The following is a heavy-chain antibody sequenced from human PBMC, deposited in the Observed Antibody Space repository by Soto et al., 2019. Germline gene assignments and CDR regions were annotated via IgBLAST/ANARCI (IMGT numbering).Heavy chain of an antibody. Sequence: QVQLVESGGGVVQPGRSLRLSCAASGFTFSSYAMHWVRQAPGKGLEWVAVISYDGSNKYYADSVKGRFTISRDNSKNTLYLQMNSLRAEDTAVYYCAREGAAGGGGGGMDVWGQGTTVTVSS. V-gene: IGHV3-30-3*01. J-gene: IGHJ6*02. D-gene: IGHD6-13*01. CDR3: AREGAAGGGGGGMDV. CDR2: ISYDGSNK. CDR1: GFTFSSYA.